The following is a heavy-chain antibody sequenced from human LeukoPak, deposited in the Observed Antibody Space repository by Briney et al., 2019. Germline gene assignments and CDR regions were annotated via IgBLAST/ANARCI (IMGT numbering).Heavy chain of an antibody. Sequence: GGSLRLSCAASGFTFSSCAMSWVRQAPGKGLEWVSGISGSGTSTYYADSVKGRFTISRDNSKNTLYLQMNSLRAEDTAVYYCAKNYDFWSGSAFDYWGQGTLVTVSS. CDR2: ISGSGTST. CDR1: GFTFSSCA. CDR3: AKNYDFWSGSAFDY. J-gene: IGHJ4*02. V-gene: IGHV3-23*01. D-gene: IGHD3-3*01.